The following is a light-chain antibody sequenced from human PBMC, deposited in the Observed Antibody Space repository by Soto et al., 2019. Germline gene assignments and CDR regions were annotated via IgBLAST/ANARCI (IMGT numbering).Light chain of an antibody. J-gene: IGKJ3*01. CDR2: GAS. CDR1: QSVSSSY. CDR3: QQYGSSPFT. Sequence: EIVLTQSPGTLXXXPGERAXXSCRASQSVSSSYLAWYQQKPGQAPRLLIYGASSRATGIPDRFSGSGSGTDFTLTISRLEPEDFAVYYCQQYGSSPFTFGPGTKVDIK. V-gene: IGKV3-20*01.